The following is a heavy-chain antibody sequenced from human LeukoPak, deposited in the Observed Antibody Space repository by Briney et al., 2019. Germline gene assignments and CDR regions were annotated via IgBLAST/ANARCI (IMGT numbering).Heavy chain of an antibody. CDR2: IYYSGST. J-gene: IGHJ4*02. Sequence: SETLSLTCTVSGGSISSYYWSWIRQPPGEGREWSGYIYYSGSTNYNPSLKSRVTISVDTSKNQFSLKLSSVTAADTAVYFCARSARNYYESSPSLWGQGTLVTVSS. V-gene: IGHV4-59*01. CDR3: ARSARNYYESSPSL. CDR1: GGSISSYY. D-gene: IGHD3-22*01.